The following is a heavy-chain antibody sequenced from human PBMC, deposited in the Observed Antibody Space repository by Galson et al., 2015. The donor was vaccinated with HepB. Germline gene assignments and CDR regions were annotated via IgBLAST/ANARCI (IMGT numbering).Heavy chain of an antibody. CDR1: GVSISTYY. J-gene: IGHJ4*02. D-gene: IGHD2-21*01. V-gene: IGHV4-59*05. CDR2: CYYTGSS. Sequence: SETLSLTCTVSGVSISTYYWSWIRQAPGKGLEWIGSCYYTGSSFYNPFLKSRLTISVDTSKNQFSLRLSSVTAADSAVYYCARGIPHLEYWGQGALVTVSS. CDR3: ARGIPHLEY.